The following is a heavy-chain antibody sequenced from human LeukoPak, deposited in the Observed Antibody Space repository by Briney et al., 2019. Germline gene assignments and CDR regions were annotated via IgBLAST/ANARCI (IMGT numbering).Heavy chain of an antibody. D-gene: IGHD2-15*01. V-gene: IGHV4-34*01. J-gene: IGHJ4*02. CDR3: ARSLTCSGGSCDDEAPEDY. CDR2: INHSGST. Sequence: PSQTLSLTCAVYGGSFSGYYWSLIRQPPGKGLEWIGEINHSGSTNYNPPLKSRVTISVGTSKNQFSLKLSSVTAADTAVYYCARSLTCSGGSCDDEAPEDYWGQGTLVTVSS. CDR1: GGSFSGYY.